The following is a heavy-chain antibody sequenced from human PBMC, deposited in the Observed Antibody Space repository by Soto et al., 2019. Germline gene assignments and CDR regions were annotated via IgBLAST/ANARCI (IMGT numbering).Heavy chain of an antibody. CDR1: GGSISSYY. J-gene: IGHJ6*03. V-gene: IGHV4-59*08. CDR2: IYYSGST. CDR3: ANCSRDRGVISHYYHLAV. Sequence: SETLSLTCTVSGGSISSYYWSWIRQPPGKGLEWIGYIYYSGSTNYNPSLKSRVTISVDTSKNQFSLKLSSVTAADTAVYYCANCSRDRGVISHYYHLAVWGKGTTVTVSS. D-gene: IGHD2-2*01.